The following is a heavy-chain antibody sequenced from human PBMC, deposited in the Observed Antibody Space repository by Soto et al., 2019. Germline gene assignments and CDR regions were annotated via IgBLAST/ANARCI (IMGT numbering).Heavy chain of an antibody. Sequence: PGGSLRLSCAASGFTFSSYAMSWVRQAPGKGLEWVSAISGSGGSTYYADSVKGRFTISRDNSKNTLYLQMNSLRAEDTAVYYCAKVSGYYDSSGYLFPEDYWGQGTLVTVSS. D-gene: IGHD3-22*01. CDR2: ISGSGGST. CDR1: GFTFSSYA. J-gene: IGHJ4*02. CDR3: AKVSGYYDSSGYLFPEDY. V-gene: IGHV3-23*01.